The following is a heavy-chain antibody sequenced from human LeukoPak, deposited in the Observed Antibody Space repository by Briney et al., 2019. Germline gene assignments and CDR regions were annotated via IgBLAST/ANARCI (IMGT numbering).Heavy chain of an antibody. CDR2: ISSDESTT. D-gene: IGHD3-10*01. Sequence: GGSLRLSCAASGFTFSSCAMHWVRQAPGKGLEWVALISSDESTTHYRDSVKGRFTISRDNSKNTLYLEMDSLRTEDTAVYYCARATGSGSFLIDYWGQGTLVTVSS. CDR3: ARATGSGSFLIDY. V-gene: IGHV3-30*04. CDR1: GFTFSSCA. J-gene: IGHJ4*02.